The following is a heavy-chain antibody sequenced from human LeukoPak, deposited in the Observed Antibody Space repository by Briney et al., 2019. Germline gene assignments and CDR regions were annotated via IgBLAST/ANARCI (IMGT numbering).Heavy chain of an antibody. Sequence: PGGSLRLSCAASGFIFSSYSMNWVRQAPGKGLEWVSSISTTSSYTFYTDSVKGRFTISRDNAKNSLTLQMNSLRAEDTAVYYCGRHVGYCTSNGCSGGVIDSWGQGTLVTVSS. V-gene: IGHV3-21*01. J-gene: IGHJ4*02. D-gene: IGHD2-2*01. CDR2: ISTTSSYT. CDR1: GFIFSSYS. CDR3: GRHVGYCTSNGCSGGVIDS.